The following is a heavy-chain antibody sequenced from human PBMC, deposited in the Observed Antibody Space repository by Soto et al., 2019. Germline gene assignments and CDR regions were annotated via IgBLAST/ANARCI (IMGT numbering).Heavy chain of an antibody. J-gene: IGHJ4*02. Sequence: SVKVPCKASGGTFSSYAISWVRQAPGQGLEWMGGIIPIFGTANYAQKFQGRVTITADESTSTAYMELSSLRSEDTAVYYCVVAVRGVIEGDYWGQGTLVTVSS. V-gene: IGHV1-69*13. D-gene: IGHD3-10*01. CDR3: VVAVRGVIEGDY. CDR1: GGTFSSYA. CDR2: IIPIFGTA.